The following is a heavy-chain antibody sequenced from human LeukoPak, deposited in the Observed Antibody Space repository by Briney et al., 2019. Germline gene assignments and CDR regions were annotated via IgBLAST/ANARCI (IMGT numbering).Heavy chain of an antibody. CDR1: GFTFSSRDW. J-gene: IGHJ4*02. CDR2: IKQDGSNK. CDR3: VRGCNRTSCPYYFHC. V-gene: IGHV3-7*01. D-gene: IGHD2/OR15-2a*01. Sequence: GGSLRLSCVASGFTFSSRDWMTGGRQAPGKGLEWVANIKQDGSNKNYVDSVKGRFTISKDNAKNSVDLQMNSLRAEHTAVYYCVRGCNRTSCPYYFHCWAQGTLVTVSS.